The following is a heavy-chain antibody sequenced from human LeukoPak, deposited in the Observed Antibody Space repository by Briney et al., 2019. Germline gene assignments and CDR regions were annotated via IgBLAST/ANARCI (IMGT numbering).Heavy chain of an antibody. CDR1: GFTFSDHY. CDR3: ARERGYSYGAHCDY. Sequence: GGSLRLSCAASGFTFSDHYMDWVRQAPGKGLEWVGRIRNKANSYTTEYAASVKGRFTISRDDSKNSLYLQMNSLKTEDTAVYYCARERGYSYGAHCDYWGQGTLVTVSS. J-gene: IGHJ4*02. CDR2: IRNKANSYTT. D-gene: IGHD5-18*01. V-gene: IGHV3-72*01.